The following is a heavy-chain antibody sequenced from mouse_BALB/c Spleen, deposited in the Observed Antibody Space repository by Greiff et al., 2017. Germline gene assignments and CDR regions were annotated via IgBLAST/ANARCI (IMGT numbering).Heavy chain of an antibody. D-gene: IGHD2-3*01. CDR2: IYPGSGST. CDR3: TRSEVDGYYFAY. Sequence: LQQPGSELVRPGASVKLSCKASGYTFTSYWMHWVKQRHGQGLEWIGNIYPGSGSTNYDEKFKSKGTLTVDTSSSTAYMHLSSLTSEDSAVYYCTRSEVDGYYFAYWGQGTLVTVSA. V-gene: IGHV1S22*01. CDR1: GYTFTSYW. J-gene: IGHJ3*01.